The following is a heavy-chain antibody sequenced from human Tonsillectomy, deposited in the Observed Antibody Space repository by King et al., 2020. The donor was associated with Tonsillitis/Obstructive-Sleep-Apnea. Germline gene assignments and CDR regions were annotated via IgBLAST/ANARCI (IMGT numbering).Heavy chain of an antibody. J-gene: IGHJ4*02. CDR2: ISGRGGST. D-gene: IGHD6-19*01. CDR1: GFTFSSFA. CDR3: AKNYSSGSTGFDY. Sequence: VQLVESGGGLVQPGGSLRLSCAASGFTFSSFAMNWVRQAPGKGLEWVSAISGRGGSTYYADSVKGRFTISRDNSKNTLYLQMNSLRAEDTAVYYCAKNYSSGSTGFDYWGQGTLVTVSS. V-gene: IGHV3-23*04.